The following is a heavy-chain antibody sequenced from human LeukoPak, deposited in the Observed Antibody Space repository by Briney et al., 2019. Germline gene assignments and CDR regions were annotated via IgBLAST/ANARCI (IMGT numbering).Heavy chain of an antibody. CDR1: GFTFSSYW. J-gene: IGHJ6*02. CDR2: IASDGSST. Sequence: GGSLRLSCAASGFTFSSYWMNWVRQAPGKGLVWVSRIASDGSSTTYADSVKGRFSISRDNAKNTLYLQMNSLRVEDTAVYYCARLSRRGYGMDVWGQGTTVTVSS. V-gene: IGHV3-74*01. CDR3: ARLSRRGYGMDV.